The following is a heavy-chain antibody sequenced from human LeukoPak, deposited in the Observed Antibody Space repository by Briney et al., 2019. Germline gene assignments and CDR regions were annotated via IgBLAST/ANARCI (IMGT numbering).Heavy chain of an antibody. D-gene: IGHD6-13*01. Sequence: KASETLSLTCAVYGGSFSGYYWSWIRQPPGKGLEWIGSIYYSGSTYYNPSLKSRVTISVDTSKNQFSLKLSSVTAADTAVYYCARPASSSWFTFDYWGQGTLVTVSS. CDR1: GGSFSGYY. CDR2: IYYSGST. J-gene: IGHJ4*02. V-gene: IGHV4-34*01. CDR3: ARPASSSWFTFDY.